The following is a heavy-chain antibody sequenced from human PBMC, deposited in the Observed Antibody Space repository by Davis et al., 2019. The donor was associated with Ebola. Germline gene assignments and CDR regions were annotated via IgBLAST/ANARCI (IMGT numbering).Heavy chain of an antibody. CDR3: AKRATVKVAGANYYNAMDV. V-gene: IGHV3-23*01. Sequence: PGGSLRLSCAASEFTFSNYWMNWFRQAPGKGLEWVSRISGSGGDPHYADSVKGRFTISRDNSKNTLYLQMNSLRAEDTAVFYCAKRATVKVAGANYYNAMDVWGKGTTVTVSS. J-gene: IGHJ6*04. D-gene: IGHD6-19*01. CDR2: ISGSGGDP. CDR1: EFTFSNYW.